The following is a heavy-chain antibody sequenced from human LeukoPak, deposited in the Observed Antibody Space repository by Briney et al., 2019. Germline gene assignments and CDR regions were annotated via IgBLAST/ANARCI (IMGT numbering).Heavy chain of an antibody. CDR1: GGSISSYY. CDR3: ARRVHSSSWSSYFDY. J-gene: IGHJ4*02. CDR2: IYYSGST. Sequence: SETLSLTCTVSGGSISSYYWSWIRQPPGKGLEWIGYIYYSGSTNYNPPLKSRVTISVDTSKNQFSLKLSSVTAADTAVYYCARRVHSSSWSSYFDYWGQETLVTVSS. D-gene: IGHD6-13*01. V-gene: IGHV4-59*01.